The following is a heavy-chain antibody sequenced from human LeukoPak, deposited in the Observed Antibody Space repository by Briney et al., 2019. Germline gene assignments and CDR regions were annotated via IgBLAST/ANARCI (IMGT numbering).Heavy chain of an antibody. D-gene: IGHD5-12*01. CDR2: IYTSGST. J-gene: IGHJ4*02. CDR1: GGSISSHY. Sequence: SETLSLTCTVSGGSISSHYWSWIRQPPGKGLEWIGYIYTSGSTNYNPSLKSRVTISVDTSKNQFSLKLSSVTAADTAVYYCARRRYSGYEEFDYWGQGTLVTVSS. CDR3: ARRRYSGYEEFDY. V-gene: IGHV4-4*09.